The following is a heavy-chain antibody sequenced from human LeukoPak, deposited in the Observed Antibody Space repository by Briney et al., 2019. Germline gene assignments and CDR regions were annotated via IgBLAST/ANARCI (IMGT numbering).Heavy chain of an antibody. Sequence: SVKVSCKASGGTFSSYAISWVRQAPGQGLEWMGRIIPILGIANYAQKFQGRVTITADKSTSTAYMELSSLRSEDTAVYYCARADCSSTSCPALSMDVWGQGTTVTVSS. V-gene: IGHV1-69*04. CDR1: GGTFSSYA. CDR2: IIPILGIA. D-gene: IGHD2-2*01. CDR3: ARADCSSTSCPALSMDV. J-gene: IGHJ6*02.